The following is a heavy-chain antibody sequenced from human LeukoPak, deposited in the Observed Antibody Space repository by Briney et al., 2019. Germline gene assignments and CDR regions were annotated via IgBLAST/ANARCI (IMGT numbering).Heavy chain of an antibody. CDR2: IRYDASNK. Sequence: GGSLRLSCAASGFTFSSYEMSWVRQAPGKGLEGVAFIRYDASNKYYADSVKGRFTISRDNSKNTLYLQMSSLTAADTAVYYCAKDRSIGTYYTFDHWGQGTLVTVSS. J-gene: IGHJ4*02. V-gene: IGHV3-30*02. D-gene: IGHD1-26*01. CDR1: GFTFSSYE. CDR3: AKDRSIGTYYTFDH.